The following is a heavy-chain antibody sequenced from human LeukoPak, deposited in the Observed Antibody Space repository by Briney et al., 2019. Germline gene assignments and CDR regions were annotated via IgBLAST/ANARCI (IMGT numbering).Heavy chain of an antibody. CDR1: GGSFSGYY. Sequence: SETLSLTCAVYGGSFSGYYWSWIRQPPGKGLEWIGEINHSGSTNYNPSLKSRVTISVDTSKNQFSLKLSSVTAADTAVYCCAGATMVRGFRLRQSRYFDYWGQGTLVTVSS. V-gene: IGHV4-34*01. D-gene: IGHD3-10*01. J-gene: IGHJ4*02. CDR2: INHSGST. CDR3: AGATMVRGFRLRQSRYFDY.